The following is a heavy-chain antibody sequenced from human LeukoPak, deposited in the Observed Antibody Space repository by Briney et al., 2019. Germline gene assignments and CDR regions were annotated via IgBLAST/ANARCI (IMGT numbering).Heavy chain of an antibody. V-gene: IGHV1-18*01. J-gene: IGHJ4*02. Sequence: GASVKVSCKASGYTFTSYGISWVRQAPGQGLEWMGWISAYNGNTNYAQKLQGRVTMTTDTSTSTAYMELRSLRSDDTAVYYCARGAGAYYYDSSGYSDWGQGTLVTVSS. CDR3: ARGAGAYYYDSSGYSD. D-gene: IGHD3-22*01. CDR2: ISAYNGNT. CDR1: GYTFTSYG.